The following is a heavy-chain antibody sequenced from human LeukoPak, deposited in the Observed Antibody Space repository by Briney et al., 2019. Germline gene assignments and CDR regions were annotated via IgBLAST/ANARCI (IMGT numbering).Heavy chain of an antibody. CDR1: GGSFSGYY. D-gene: IGHD1-14*01. CDR3: ARPTTADAFDI. Sequence: SSETLSLTCAVYGGSFSGYYWSWIRQPPGKGLEWIGEINHSGSTNYNPSLKSRVTISVDTSKNQFSLKLSSVTAADTAVYYCARPTTADAFDIWGQGTMVTVSS. CDR2: INHSGST. J-gene: IGHJ3*02. V-gene: IGHV4-34*01.